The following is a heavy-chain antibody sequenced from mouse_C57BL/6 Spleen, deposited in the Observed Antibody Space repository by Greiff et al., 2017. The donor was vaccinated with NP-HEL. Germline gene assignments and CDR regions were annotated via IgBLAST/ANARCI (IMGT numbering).Heavy chain of an antibody. D-gene: IGHD2-4*01. CDR3: AREGGYDYDGWFAY. Sequence: VQLQQPGAELVKPGASVKMSCKASGYTFTSYWITWVKQRPGQGLEWIGDIYPGSGSTNYNEKFKSKATLTVDTSSSTAYMQLSSLTSEDSAVYYCAREGGYDYDGWFAYWGQGTLVTVSA. CDR1: GYTFTSYW. V-gene: IGHV1-55*01. CDR2: IYPGSGST. J-gene: IGHJ3*01.